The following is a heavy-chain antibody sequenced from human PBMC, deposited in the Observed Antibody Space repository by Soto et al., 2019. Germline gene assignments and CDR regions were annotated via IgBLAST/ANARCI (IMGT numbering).Heavy chain of an antibody. J-gene: IGHJ6*02. Sequence: QVQLVQSGAEVKKPGSSVKVSCKASGGTFSSYTISWVRQAPGQGLEWMGGIIPIFGTANYAQKFQGRVTMTADKSTSTAYMELSSLRSEDTAVYYCAREPCSGGSCYPADYYGMDVWGQGTTVTVSS. CDR3: AREPCSGGSCYPADYYGMDV. V-gene: IGHV1-69*06. D-gene: IGHD2-15*01. CDR2: IIPIFGTA. CDR1: GGTFSSYT.